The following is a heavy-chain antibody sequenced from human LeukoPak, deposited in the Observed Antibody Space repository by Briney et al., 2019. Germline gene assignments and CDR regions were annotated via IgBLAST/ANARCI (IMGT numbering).Heavy chain of an antibody. Sequence: GGSLRLSCAASGFTFDDYAMHWVRQAPGKGLEWVSGISWSSGSIGYADSVKGRFTISRDNAKSSLYLQMNSLRAEDTAVYYCASPVGSHSHDPFDIWGQGTMVTVSS. CDR1: GFTFDDYA. D-gene: IGHD1-26*01. V-gene: IGHV3-9*01. CDR2: ISWSSGSI. J-gene: IGHJ3*02. CDR3: ASPVGSHSHDPFDI.